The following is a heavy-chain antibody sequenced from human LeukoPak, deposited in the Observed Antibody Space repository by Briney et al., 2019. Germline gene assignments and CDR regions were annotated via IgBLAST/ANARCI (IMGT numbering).Heavy chain of an antibody. V-gene: IGHV4-61*05. D-gene: IGHD5-18*01. CDR3: ARQGYGYGYDY. CDR1: GGSISSSDFY. Sequence: PSETLSLTCTVSGGSISSSDFYWGWIRQPPGKGLEWIGLIYSSGSTNYNPSLKSRVTMSVDTSKNQFSLKLSSVTAADTAVYYCARQGYGYGYDYWGQGTLVTVSS. CDR2: IYSSGST. J-gene: IGHJ4*02.